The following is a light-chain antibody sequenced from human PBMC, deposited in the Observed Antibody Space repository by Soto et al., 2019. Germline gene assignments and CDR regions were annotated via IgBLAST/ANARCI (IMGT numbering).Light chain of an antibody. V-gene: IGLV2-14*01. CDR3: SSSTGSNTPVV. Sequence: QSVLTQPASVSGSPGQSITISCTGTSSDVGGYNYVSWYQQHPGKAPNLIIFDVSNRPSGVSNRFSGSKSGNSASLTISGLQDEDEADYYGSSSTGSNTPVVFGGGTKLTVL. CDR2: DVS. J-gene: IGLJ2*01. CDR1: SSDVGGYNY.